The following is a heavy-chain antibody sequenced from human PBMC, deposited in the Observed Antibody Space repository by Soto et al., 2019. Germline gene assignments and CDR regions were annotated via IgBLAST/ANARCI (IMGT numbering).Heavy chain of an antibody. CDR3: ARVNSGLSLFDY. V-gene: IGHV4-4*02. Sequence: SETLSLTCAVSGGSISSSNWWSWVRQPPGRGLEWIGEIFHSGGTNYNPSLKSRVTISLDMSNNQFSLKLNPVTAADTAVYYCARVNSGLSLFDYWGQGTLVTVSS. CDR1: GGSISSSNW. CDR2: IFHSGGT. J-gene: IGHJ4*02. D-gene: IGHD6-19*01.